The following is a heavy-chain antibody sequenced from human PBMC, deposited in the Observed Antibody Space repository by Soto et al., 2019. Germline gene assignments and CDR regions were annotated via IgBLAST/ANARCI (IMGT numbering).Heavy chain of an antibody. CDR1: GFTLSGYA. D-gene: IGHD6-6*01. CDR2: ISSNGVGT. CDR3: ARRARPDFYYMDV. V-gene: IGHV3-64*01. Sequence: EVKLAESGGGLAQPGGSLRLSCAASGFTLSGYAMDWVRQAPGKGLEYVSGISSNGVGTYYAKSVQGRFTISRDNSKNTVYLQMGSLRPEDMAVYYCARRARPDFYYMDVWGKGTTVTVSS. J-gene: IGHJ6*03.